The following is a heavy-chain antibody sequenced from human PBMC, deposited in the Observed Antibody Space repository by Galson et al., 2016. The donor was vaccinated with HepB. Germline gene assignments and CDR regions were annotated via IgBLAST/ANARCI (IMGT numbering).Heavy chain of an antibody. Sequence: SVKVSCKASGYTFMTYGISWVRQAPGQGLEWMGRISVNNGNTNYAQKFQGRVFMTTDTATSTAYLEVRGRRSDDTAVYYCARAYDNHGDEYVYGLDVWGQGTTVTVSS. CDR3: ARAYDNHGDEYVYGLDV. D-gene: IGHD4-17*01. V-gene: IGHV1-18*01. J-gene: IGHJ6*02. CDR2: ISVNNGNT. CDR1: GYTFMTYG.